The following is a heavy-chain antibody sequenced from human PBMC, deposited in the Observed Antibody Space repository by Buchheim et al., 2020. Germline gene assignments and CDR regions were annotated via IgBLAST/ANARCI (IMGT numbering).Heavy chain of an antibody. CDR2: IRYSGTT. D-gene: IGHD5-24*01. CDR3: ARENRDGYRNGVDV. V-gene: IGHV4-39*07. Sequence: QLQLQESGPGLVKPSETPSLTCTVSGGSISNSAYFWGWIRQPPGKGPEWIATIRYSGTTYFNPSPQHRVTIPVDTSKNQFSLTLRSVTAADTALYYCARENRDGYRNGVDVWGQGTT. J-gene: IGHJ6*01. CDR1: GGSISNSAYF.